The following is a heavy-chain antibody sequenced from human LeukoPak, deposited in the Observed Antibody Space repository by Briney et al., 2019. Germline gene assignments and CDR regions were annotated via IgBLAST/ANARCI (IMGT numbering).Heavy chain of an antibody. J-gene: IGHJ4*02. CDR1: GFTFSSYA. CDR3: AKVQQQLWDY. CDR2: SSGSGGST. D-gene: IGHD6-13*01. Sequence: PGWSLRLSCAASGFTFSSYAMRWVRQAPGKGLEWVASSSGSGGSTYYADSVKGRFTIYRDNSKNTLYLQMNSLRAEDTAVYYCAKVQQQLWDYWGQGNLVTVSS. V-gene: IGHV3-23*01.